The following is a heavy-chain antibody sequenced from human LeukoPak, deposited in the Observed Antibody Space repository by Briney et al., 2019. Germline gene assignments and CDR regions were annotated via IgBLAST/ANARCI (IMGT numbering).Heavy chain of an antibody. J-gene: IGHJ4*02. CDR3: AKDADRVVPAAGFDY. D-gene: IGHD2-2*01. V-gene: IGHV3-23*01. Sequence: GGSLRLSCAASGFTFSSYAMRWVRQAPGKGLECVSAISGSGGSTYYADSVKGRFTISRDNSKNTLYLQMNSLRAEDTAVYYCAKDADRVVPAAGFDYWGQGTLVTVSS. CDR2: ISGSGGST. CDR1: GFTFSSYA.